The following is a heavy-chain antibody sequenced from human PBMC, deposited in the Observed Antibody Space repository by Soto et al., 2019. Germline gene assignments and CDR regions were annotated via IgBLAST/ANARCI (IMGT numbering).Heavy chain of an antibody. Sequence: SETLSLTCTVSGGSISSYYWSWIRQPPGKGLEWIGYIYYSGSTNYNPSIKSRVTISVDTSKNQFSLKLSSVTAADTAVYYCARSMVRGVSEFDPWGQGTLVTVSS. D-gene: IGHD3-10*01. V-gene: IGHV4-59*01. CDR1: GGSISSYY. J-gene: IGHJ5*02. CDR2: IYYSGST. CDR3: ARSMVRGVSEFDP.